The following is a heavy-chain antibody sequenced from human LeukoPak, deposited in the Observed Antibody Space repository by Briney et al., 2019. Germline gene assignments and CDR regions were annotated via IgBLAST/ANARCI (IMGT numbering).Heavy chain of an antibody. D-gene: IGHD2-21*02. J-gene: IGHJ4*02. CDR3: ARIVVVTAAGDPDY. Sequence: GGSLILSCAASGFTFSSYWMHWVRQAPGPGLVWVSRINSDGSSTSYADSVKGRFTISRDNAKNSLYLQMNSLRAEDTAVYYCARIVVVTAAGDPDYWGQGTLVTVSS. V-gene: IGHV3-74*01. CDR2: INSDGSST. CDR1: GFTFSSYW.